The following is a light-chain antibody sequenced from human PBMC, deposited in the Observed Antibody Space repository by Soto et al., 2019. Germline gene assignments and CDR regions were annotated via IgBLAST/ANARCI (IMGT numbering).Light chain of an antibody. CDR1: QSVSSSY. CDR3: QQYGSSPPT. J-gene: IGKJ4*01. CDR2: GAS. Sequence: EIVLTQSPGTLSLSPGERATLSCRASQSVSSSYLAWYQQKPGQAPRLLIYGASSRATGIPDRFSGSGSGTDFTLTINRLEPEDFAVYYCQQYGSSPPTFGVGTKVEIK. V-gene: IGKV3-20*01.